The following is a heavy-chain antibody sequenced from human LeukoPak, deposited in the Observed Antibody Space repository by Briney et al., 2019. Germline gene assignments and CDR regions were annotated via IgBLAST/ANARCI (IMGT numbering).Heavy chain of an antibody. CDR3: ARHPGAYDAFDI. CDR1: GGSFSGYY. D-gene: IGHD7-27*01. J-gene: IGHJ3*02. V-gene: IGHV4-34*01. CDR2: INHSGST. Sequence: PSETLSLTCAVYGGSFSGYYWSWIRQPPGKGLEWIGEINHSGSTNYNPSLKSRVTISVDTSKNQFSLKLSSVTAADTAVYYCARHPGAYDAFDIWGQGTMVTVSS.